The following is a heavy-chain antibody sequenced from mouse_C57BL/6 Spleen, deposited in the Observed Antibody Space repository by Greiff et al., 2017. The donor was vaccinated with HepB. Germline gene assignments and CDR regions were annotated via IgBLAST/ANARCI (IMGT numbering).Heavy chain of an antibody. Sequence: EVQLVESGGGLVKPGGSLKLSCAASGFTFSDYGMHWVRQAPEKGLEWVAYISSGSSTIYYADTVKGRFPISRDNAKNTLFLQMTSLRSEDTAMYYCARTKDYAMDYWGQGTSVTVSS. J-gene: IGHJ4*01. V-gene: IGHV5-17*01. CDR3: ARTKDYAMDY. CDR2: ISSGSSTI. CDR1: GFTFSDYG.